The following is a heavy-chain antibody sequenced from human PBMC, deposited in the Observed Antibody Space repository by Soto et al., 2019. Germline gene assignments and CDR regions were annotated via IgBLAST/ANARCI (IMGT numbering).Heavy chain of an antibody. CDR2: IYHSGST. D-gene: IGHD3-3*01. J-gene: IGHJ5*02. CDR3: ARWWSGSRQGFDP. CDR1: GGSISSGGYS. Sequence: SETLSLTCAVSGGSISSGGYSWSWIRQPPGKGLEWIGYIYHSGSTYYNPSLKSRVTISVDTSKNQFSLKLSSVTAADTAVYYCARWWSGSRQGFDPWGQGTLVTVSS. V-gene: IGHV4-30-2*05.